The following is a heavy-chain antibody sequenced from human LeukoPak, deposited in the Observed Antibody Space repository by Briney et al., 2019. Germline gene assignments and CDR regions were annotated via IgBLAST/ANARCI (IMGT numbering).Heavy chain of an antibody. CDR3: TRRLDD. CDR1: GFSFNSDW. D-gene: IGHD3-16*01. V-gene: IGHV3-7*01. Sequence: PGGSLRLSCAASGFSFNSDWMDWVRQAPGKGLEWVANIKHDESEKNYLDSVKGRFTISRDNAQNSLYLQMNGLRVEDMAVYYCTRRLDDWGQGTLVTVSS. J-gene: IGHJ4*02. CDR2: IKHDESEK.